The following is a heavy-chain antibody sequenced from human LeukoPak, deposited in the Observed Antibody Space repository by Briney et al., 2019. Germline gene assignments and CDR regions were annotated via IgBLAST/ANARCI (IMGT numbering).Heavy chain of an antibody. V-gene: IGHV4-59*08. D-gene: IGHD3-3*01. CDR2: IYYSGST. J-gene: IGHJ4*02. CDR3: ARHGALHYDFWSGYSTPNHFDY. CDR1: GGSISSYY. Sequence: SETLSLTCTVSGGSISSYYWSWIRQPPGKGLEWIGYIYYSGSTNYNPSLKSRVTISVDTSKNQFSLKLSSVTAADTAVYYCARHGALHYDFWSGYSTPNHFDYWGRGTVVTVSS.